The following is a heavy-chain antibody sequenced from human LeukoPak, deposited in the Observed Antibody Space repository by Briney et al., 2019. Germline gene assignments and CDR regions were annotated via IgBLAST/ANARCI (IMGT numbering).Heavy chain of an antibody. CDR2: FYPEDGET. J-gene: IGHJ4*02. V-gene: IGHV1-24*01. CDR3: ATDGIPGATTTLDY. D-gene: IGHD1-26*01. CDR1: GVTLNDLS. Sequence: WASVKVSCKVSGVTLNDLSIQWVRQAPGKGLEWRGGFYPEDGETIYAPKFQARVTMTQDTYEDTAYMERSSLRSEDTAVYYCATDGIPGATTTLDYWGQGTLVTVSS.